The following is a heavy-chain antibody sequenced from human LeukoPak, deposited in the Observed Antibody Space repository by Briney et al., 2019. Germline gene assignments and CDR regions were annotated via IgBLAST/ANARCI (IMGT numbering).Heavy chain of an antibody. CDR2: INPNSGGT. CDR1: GYTFTGYY. CDR3: ARAGSSWYVYFDY. Sequence: GASVKVSCKASGYTFTGYYMHWVRQAPGQGLEWMGWINPNSGGTNYAQKFQGRVTMTRDTSISTAYMELSRLRSDDTAVYYCARAGSSWYVYFDYWGRGTLVTVSS. D-gene: IGHD6-13*01. V-gene: IGHV1-2*02. J-gene: IGHJ4*02.